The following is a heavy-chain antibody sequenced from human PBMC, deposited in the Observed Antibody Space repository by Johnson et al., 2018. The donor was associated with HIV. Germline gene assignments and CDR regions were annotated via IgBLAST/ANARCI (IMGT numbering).Heavy chain of an antibody. CDR1: GFTFSNAW. V-gene: IGHV3-15*01. D-gene: IGHD1-26*01. CDR2: IQSKTDGGTT. J-gene: IGHJ3*02. CDR3: STFGGGSFHAFDI. Sequence: VQLVESGGGLVQPGGSLRLSCAASGFTFSNAWMSWVRQAPGKGLEWIGRIQSKTDGGTTDYAASVKGRFTIARDDSKNTLYLQMNSLKTEDTAVYYCSTFGGGSFHAFDIWGQGTMVTVSS.